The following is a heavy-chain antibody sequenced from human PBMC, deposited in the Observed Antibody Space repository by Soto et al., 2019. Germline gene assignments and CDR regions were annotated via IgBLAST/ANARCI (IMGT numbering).Heavy chain of an antibody. D-gene: IGHD1-26*01. CDR1: GGSISSSRSY. CDR2: IYYSGST. CDR3: ARRGLVGATTFDY. J-gene: IGHJ4*02. V-gene: IGHV4-39*01. Sequence: ETLSLTCTVSGGSISSSRSYWGWIRQPPGKGLECIGSIYYSGSTYYSPSLKSRVTISVDTSKNQFSLKLSSVTAADTAVYYCARRGLVGATTFDYWGQGTLVTVSS.